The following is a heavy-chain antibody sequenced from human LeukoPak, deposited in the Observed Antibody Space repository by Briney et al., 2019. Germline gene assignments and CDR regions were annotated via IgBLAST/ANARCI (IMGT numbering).Heavy chain of an antibody. CDR2: ISGSGSNT. CDR1: GFTFGTCA. D-gene: IGHD5-24*01. CDR3: VKDRNGYKRPGDF. Sequence: GGSLSLSCAVSGFTFGTCAMNWVRQAPRKGLDWVATISGSGSNTHYADSVKGRFTKSRDNSRNTLYLQMNSLRAEGTALYYCVKDRNGYKRPGDFWGQGPPVTVSS. V-gene: IGHV3-23*01. J-gene: IGHJ4*02.